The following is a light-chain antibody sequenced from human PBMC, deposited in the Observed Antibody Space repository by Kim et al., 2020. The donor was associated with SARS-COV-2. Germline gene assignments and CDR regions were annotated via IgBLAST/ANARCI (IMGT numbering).Light chain of an antibody. J-gene: IGKJ4*01. CDR1: QDISHY. CDR2: AAS. V-gene: IGKV1-16*02. Sequence: DIQMTQSPSSLSASVGDRVTITCRASQDISHYLAWFQQQPGKAPKSLIYAASVLQSGVPSKFSGSGSGTDFTLTISSLQPEDFATYYCQHYYSYPQTFGGGTRVEIK. CDR3: QHYYSYPQT.